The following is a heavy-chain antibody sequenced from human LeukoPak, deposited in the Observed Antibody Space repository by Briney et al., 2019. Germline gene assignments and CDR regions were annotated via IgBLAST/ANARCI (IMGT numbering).Heavy chain of an antibody. CDR2: IYYSGST. J-gene: IGHJ6*03. CDR1: GGSISSSSYY. Sequence: PSETLSLTCTVSGGSISSSSYYWGWIRQPPGKGLEWIGSIYYSGSTYYNPSLKSRVTISVDTSKNQFSLKLSSVTAADTAVYYCAREPPRFGSWSQYYYMDVWGKGTTVTISS. CDR3: AREPPRFGSWSQYYYMDV. D-gene: IGHD6-13*01. V-gene: IGHV4-39*07.